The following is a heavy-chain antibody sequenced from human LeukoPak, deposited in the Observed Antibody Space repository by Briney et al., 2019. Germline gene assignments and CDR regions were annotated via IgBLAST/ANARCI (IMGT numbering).Heavy chain of an antibody. Sequence: PSEALSLTCTVSGGSISSSSYYWGWIRQPPGKGLEWVGSIYYSGSTYYNPSLKSRVTISVDTSKNQFSLKLSSVTAADTAVYFCARGPYSYDSSGAFDIWGQGTMVTVSS. J-gene: IGHJ3*02. CDR3: ARGPYSYDSSGAFDI. CDR2: IYYSGST. V-gene: IGHV4-39*07. CDR1: GGSISSSSYY. D-gene: IGHD3-22*01.